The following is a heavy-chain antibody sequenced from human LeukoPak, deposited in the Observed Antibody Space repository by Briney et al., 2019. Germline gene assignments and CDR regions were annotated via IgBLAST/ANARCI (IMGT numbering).Heavy chain of an antibody. V-gene: IGHV1-18*01. CDR3: ATTSHFDY. CDR1: GYTFTSYG. D-gene: IGHD1-1*01. J-gene: IGHJ4*02. CDR2: ISAYNGNT. Sequence: ASVKVSCKASGYTFTSYGISWVRQAPGQGLEWMGWISAYNGNTNYAQKFQGRVTMTEDTSTDTAYMELSSLRSEDTAVYYCATTSHFDYWGQGTLVTVSS.